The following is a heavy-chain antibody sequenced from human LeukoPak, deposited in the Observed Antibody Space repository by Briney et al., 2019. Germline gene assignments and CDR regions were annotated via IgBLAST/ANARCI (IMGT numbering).Heavy chain of an antibody. CDR1: GYTFTSYG. Sequence: ASVKVSCKASGYTFTSYGISWVRQAPGQGLEWMGWISAYNGNTNYAQKLQGRITMATDTSTSTAYMALRSLGSDDTAIYYCARNYTGEDFDYWGQGTLVTVSS. CDR2: ISAYNGNT. D-gene: IGHD2-2*02. J-gene: IGHJ4*02. V-gene: IGHV1-18*01. CDR3: ARNYTGEDFDY.